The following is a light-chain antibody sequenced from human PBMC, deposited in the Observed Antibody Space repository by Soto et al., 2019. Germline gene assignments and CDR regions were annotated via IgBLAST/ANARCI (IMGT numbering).Light chain of an antibody. V-gene: IGLV2-8*01. CDR2: EVS. CDR1: SSDVGGYNY. J-gene: IGLJ2*01. CDR3: SSYAGSNNFGVV. Sequence: QSALTQPPSASGSPGQSVTISCTGTSSDVGGYNYVSWYQQHPGKAPKLMIYEVSKRPSGVPDRFSGSKSGNTASLTVSGLQAEDEAYYYCSSYAGSNNFGVVFGGGTKVTVL.